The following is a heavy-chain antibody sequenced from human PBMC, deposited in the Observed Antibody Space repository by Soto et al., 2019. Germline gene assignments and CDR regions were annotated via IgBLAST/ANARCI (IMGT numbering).Heavy chain of an antibody. CDR1: GGSVRSAIYY. Sequence: QVQLQESGPGLVKPSETLSLTCSVSGGSVRSAIYYWSWIRQPPGRGLEWIGYFYNSVTTDYNPSLKDRVTISVDTSKNQVSRNLNSVTAEDTAIYYCAALKRIVAGDYWGQGALVAVSS. CDR3: AALKRIVAGDY. D-gene: IGHD1-26*01. J-gene: IGHJ4*02. V-gene: IGHV4-61*01. CDR2: FYNSVTT.